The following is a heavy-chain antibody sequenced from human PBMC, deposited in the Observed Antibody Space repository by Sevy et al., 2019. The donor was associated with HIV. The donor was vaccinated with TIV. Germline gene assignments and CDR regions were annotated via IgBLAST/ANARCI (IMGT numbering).Heavy chain of an antibody. CDR2: IYTSGST. CDR1: GGSISSYY. Sequence: SETLSLTCTVSGGSISSYYWSWIRQPAGKGLEWIGRIYTSGSTNYNPSLKSRVTMSVDTSKNQFSLKLSSVTAADTAVYYCARVETNCSSTSCSYYFDYWGQVTLVTVSS. V-gene: IGHV4-4*07. CDR3: ARVETNCSSTSCSYYFDY. D-gene: IGHD2-2*01. J-gene: IGHJ4*02.